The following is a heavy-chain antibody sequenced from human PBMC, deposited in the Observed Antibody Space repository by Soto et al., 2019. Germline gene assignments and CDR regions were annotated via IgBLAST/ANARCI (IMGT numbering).Heavy chain of an antibody. J-gene: IGHJ6*02. V-gene: IGHV3-30*04. CDR2: ISFDGKKI. CDR1: VFTFSIYA. D-gene: IGHD2-15*01. CDR3: ARRDFYCRGRNCFSGDYAMDV. Sequence: WRSLRLSCTASVFTFSIYAMHWFRQAPGKGLEWVSIISFDGKKIDYAGSVRGRFTISRDNSQNTLYLQMDSLRTEDTAVYYCARRDFYCRGRNCFSGDYAMDVWGQGTTVTVSS.